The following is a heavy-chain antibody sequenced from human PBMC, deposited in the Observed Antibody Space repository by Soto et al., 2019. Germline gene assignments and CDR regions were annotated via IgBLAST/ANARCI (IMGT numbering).Heavy chain of an antibody. J-gene: IGHJ6*02. CDR1: GFTFGDYA. V-gene: IGHV3-49*03. Sequence: GGSLRLSCTASGFTFGDYAMSWFRQAPGKGLEWVGFIRSKAYGGTTEYAASVKGRFTISRDDSKSIAYLQMNSLKTEDTAVYYCTRGCNGVCRYLYYYYYYGMDVWGQGTTVTVS. CDR2: IRSKAYGGTT. CDR3: TRGCNGVCRYLYYYYYYGMDV. D-gene: IGHD2-8*01.